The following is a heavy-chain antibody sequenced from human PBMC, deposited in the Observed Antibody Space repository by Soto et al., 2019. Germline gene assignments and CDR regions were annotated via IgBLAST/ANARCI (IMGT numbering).Heavy chain of an antibody. CDR1: GYTFSGSV. D-gene: IGHD4-17*01. CDR3: ATEIDATKVTSLDD. J-gene: IGHJ4*02. V-gene: IGHV1-3*01. CDR2: INADNGNT. Sequence: ASVKVSCKASGYTFSGSVMHWVRQAPGQRLEWMGWINADNGNTKYSQKFQDRVTLTRDTSASTAYMELSSLRSEDTTVYYCATEIDATKVTSLDDRGQGTLVTVAS.